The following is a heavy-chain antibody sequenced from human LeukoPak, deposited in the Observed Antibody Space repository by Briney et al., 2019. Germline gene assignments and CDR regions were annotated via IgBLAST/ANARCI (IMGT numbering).Heavy chain of an antibody. V-gene: IGHV1-2*02. J-gene: IGHJ4*02. CDR1: GYTFTGYY. CDR3: ARHSSGWADFDY. CDR2: INPNSGGT. D-gene: IGHD6-19*01. Sequence: ASVKVSCKASGYTFTGYYMHWVRQAPGQGLEWMGWINPNSGGTNYAQKFQGRDTMTRDTSISTAYMELSRLRSDDTAVYYCARHSSGWADFDYWGQGTLVTVSS.